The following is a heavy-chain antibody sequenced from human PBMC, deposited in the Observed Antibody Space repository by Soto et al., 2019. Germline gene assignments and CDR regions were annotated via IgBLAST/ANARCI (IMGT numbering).Heavy chain of an antibody. CDR2: IKQDGSEK. CDR3: ARRPGYSSGWFAD. CDR1: GFTFSTYW. J-gene: IGHJ4*02. D-gene: IGHD6-19*01. Sequence: EVQLVESGGGLVQPGGSLRLSCAASGFTFSTYWMSWVRQAPGKGLEWLANIKQDGSEKYYVDSVKGRFTVSRDNAKNSLDLQMNSLRAEDTAVYYCARRPGYSSGWFADWGQGTVVTVS. V-gene: IGHV3-7*01.